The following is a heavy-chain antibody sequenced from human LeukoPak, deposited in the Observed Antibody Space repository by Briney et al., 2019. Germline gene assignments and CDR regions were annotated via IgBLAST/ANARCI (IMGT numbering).Heavy chain of an antibody. D-gene: IGHD3-9*01. CDR2: RIPIFGAA. CDR3: KQKTAYEILTGIDY. Sequence: ASVKVCCKASGATFSSYAISCVRQAPGQGLEWIRGRIPIFGAANYAQKFQGRVTITTDESTSTAYMELSSLRSEDTAVFFFKQKTAYEILTGIDYWGQGTLVTVSS. J-gene: IGHJ4*02. CDR1: GATFSSYA. V-gene: IGHV1-69*05.